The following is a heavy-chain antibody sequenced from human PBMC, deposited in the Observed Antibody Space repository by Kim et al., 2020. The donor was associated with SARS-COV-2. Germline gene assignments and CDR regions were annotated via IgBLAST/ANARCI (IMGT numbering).Heavy chain of an antibody. CDR1: GFMFSNSW. CDR2: MEHTGADK. CDR3: SRGAICALVYF. V-gene: IGHV3-7*03. Sequence: GGSLRLSCIASGFMFSNSWMRWVRHAPGKGLEWVAHMEHTGADKPYMYSATGRFTISIDNNYTSMLLQLHVLRVEAADTYYYSRGAICALVYF. J-gene: IGHJ1*01.